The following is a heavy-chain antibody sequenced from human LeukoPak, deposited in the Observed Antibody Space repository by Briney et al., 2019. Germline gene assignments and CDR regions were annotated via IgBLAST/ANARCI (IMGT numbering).Heavy chain of an antibody. J-gene: IGHJ4*02. V-gene: IGHV3-66*01. Sequence: GGSLRPSCAASGFTVSNSCMNWVRQAPGKGLEWVSIICGGGSTDYADSVKGRFTISRDNSKNTLYLQMNSLRVDDTAVYYCARGDLDYGGQGTLVTVSS. CDR3: ARGDLDY. CDR1: GFTVSNSC. CDR2: ICGGGST.